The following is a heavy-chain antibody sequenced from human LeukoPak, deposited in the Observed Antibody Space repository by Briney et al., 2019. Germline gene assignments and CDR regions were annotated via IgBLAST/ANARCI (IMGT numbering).Heavy chain of an antibody. J-gene: IGHJ4*02. D-gene: IGHD3-22*01. CDR1: SGSFNDYC. V-gene: IGHV4-34*01. CDR2: IYSGGSA. CDR3: VRGVVDYSTRSGYLSH. Sequence: SETLSLTCAVYSGSFNDYCWIWLRQPPRGGLEWIGEIYSGGSANYDPSLKGRLAISVDPSKSQFSLKLSSLTAADTAVYFCVRGVVDYSTRSGYLSHWGQGTLVTVSS.